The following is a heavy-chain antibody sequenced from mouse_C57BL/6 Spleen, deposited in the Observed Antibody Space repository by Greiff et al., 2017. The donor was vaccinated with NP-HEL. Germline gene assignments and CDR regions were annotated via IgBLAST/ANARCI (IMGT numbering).Heavy chain of an antibody. D-gene: IGHD1-1*01. CDR1: GYTFTDYE. V-gene: IGHV1-15*01. CDR3: TKGLLLPDYFDY. Sequence: QVQLKQSGAELVRPGASVTLSCKASGYTFTDYEMHWVKQTPVHGLEWIGAIDPETGGTAYNQKFKGKAILTADKSSSTAYMELRSLTSEDSAVYYCTKGLLLPDYFDYWGQGTTLTVSS. J-gene: IGHJ2*01. CDR2: IDPETGGT.